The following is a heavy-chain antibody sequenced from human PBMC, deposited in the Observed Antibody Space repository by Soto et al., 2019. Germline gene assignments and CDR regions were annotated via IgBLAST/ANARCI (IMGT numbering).Heavy chain of an antibody. CDR3: ARGGFSGSGSFIQGDY. J-gene: IGHJ4*02. CDR1: GFTFSSYW. D-gene: IGHD3-10*01. Sequence: EVQLVESGGGLVQPGGSLRLSCAASGFTFSSYWMHWVRQAPGKGLVWVSRIKSDGSNINYADSVKGRFTISRDNAKNTLYLQTNSLRAEDTAIYYCARGGFSGSGSFIQGDYWGQGTLVTVSS. V-gene: IGHV3-74*01. CDR2: IKSDGSNI.